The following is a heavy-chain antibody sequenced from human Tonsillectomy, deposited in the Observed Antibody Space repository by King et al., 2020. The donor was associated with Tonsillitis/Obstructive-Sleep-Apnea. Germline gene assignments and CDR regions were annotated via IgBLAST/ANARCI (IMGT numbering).Heavy chain of an antibody. CDR2: INWNGGST. D-gene: IGHD2-15*01. CDR3: ASGNCSGGSCWKYYYYMDV. V-gene: IGHV3-20*04. CDR1: GFTFDDYG. J-gene: IGHJ6*03. Sequence: VQLVESGGGVVRPGGSLRLSCAASGFTFDDYGMSWVRQAPGKGLEWVSGINWNGGSTGYADSGKGRFTISRDNAKNSLYLQMNSLRAEDTALYYCASGNCSGGSCWKYYYYMDVWGKGTTVTVSS.